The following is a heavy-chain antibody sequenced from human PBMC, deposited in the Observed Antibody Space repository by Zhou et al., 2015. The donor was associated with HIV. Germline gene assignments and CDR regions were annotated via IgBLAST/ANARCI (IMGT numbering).Heavy chain of an antibody. CDR1: GFTFSSYS. CDR2: ISSSSSTI. Sequence: EVQLVESGGGLVQPGRSLRLSCAASGFTFSSYSMNWVRQAPGKGLEWASYISSSSSTIYYADSVKGRFTISRDNAKNSLYLQMNSLRDEDTAVYYCARAGHEGYYYGMDVWGQGTTVTVSS. V-gene: IGHV3-48*02. CDR3: ARAGHEGYYYGMDV. J-gene: IGHJ6*02.